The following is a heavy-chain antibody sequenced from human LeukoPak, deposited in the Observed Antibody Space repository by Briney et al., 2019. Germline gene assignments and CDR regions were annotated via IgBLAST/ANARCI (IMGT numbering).Heavy chain of an antibody. D-gene: IGHD3-22*01. CDR1: GNTLTEFS. Sequence: ASVKVSCNLSGNTLTEFSMHWVRQAPGKGLEWMGGFDPEDGKTIYAQKFQGRVTMTEDTSTDTAYMELSSLRSEDTAVYYCARAPPYYYDSSGYYRGYYYYYYMDVWGKGTTVTVSS. CDR3: ARAPPYYYDSSGYYRGYYYYYYMDV. CDR2: FDPEDGKT. J-gene: IGHJ6*03. V-gene: IGHV1-24*01.